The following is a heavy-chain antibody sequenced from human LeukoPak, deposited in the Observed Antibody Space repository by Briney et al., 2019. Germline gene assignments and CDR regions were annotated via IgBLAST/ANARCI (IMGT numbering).Heavy chain of an antibody. V-gene: IGHV3-7*01. CDR1: GFTFSSYW. Sequence: GGSLRLSCAASGFTFSSYWMSWVRQAPGKGLEWVANIKQDGSEKYYVDSVKGRFTISRDNAKNSLYLQMNSLRAEDTAVYHCAKGITIFGVVTPIMDYWGQGTLVTVSS. CDR2: IKQDGSEK. D-gene: IGHD3-3*01. J-gene: IGHJ4*02. CDR3: AKGITIFGVVTPIMDY.